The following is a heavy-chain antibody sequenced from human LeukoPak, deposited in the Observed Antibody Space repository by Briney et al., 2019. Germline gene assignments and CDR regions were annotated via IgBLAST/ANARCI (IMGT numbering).Heavy chain of an antibody. CDR2: ISAYNGNT. CDR1: GYTFTSYG. J-gene: IGHJ4*02. Sequence: ASVKVSCKASGYTFTSYGISWVRQDPGQGLEWMGWISAYNGNTNYAQKLQGRVTMTTDTSTSTAYMELRSLRSDDTAVYYCARDQEMATIFDYWGQGTLVTVSS. D-gene: IGHD5-24*01. V-gene: IGHV1-18*01. CDR3: ARDQEMATIFDY.